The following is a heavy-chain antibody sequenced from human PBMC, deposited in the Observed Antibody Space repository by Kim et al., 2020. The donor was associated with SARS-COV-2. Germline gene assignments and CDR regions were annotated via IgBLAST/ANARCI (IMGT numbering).Heavy chain of an antibody. Sequence: SETLSLTCAVYGGSFSGYYWSWIRQPPGKGLEWIGEINHSGSTNYNPSLKSRVTISVDTSKNQFSLKLSSVTAADTAVYYCARGKYYGSGSPHDYWAQGT. J-gene: IGHJ4*02. D-gene: IGHD3-10*01. CDR3: ARGKYYGSGSPHDY. CDR2: INHSGST. CDR1: GGSFSGYY. V-gene: IGHV4-34*01.